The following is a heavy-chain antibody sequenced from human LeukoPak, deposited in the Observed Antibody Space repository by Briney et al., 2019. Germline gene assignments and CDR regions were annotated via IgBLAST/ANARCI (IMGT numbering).Heavy chain of an antibody. V-gene: IGHV3-74*01. CDR1: GLTFSTYW. CDR2: INSDGSST. D-gene: IGHD6-19*01. J-gene: IGHJ4*02. CDR3: ARDRVTWGSGWYVDY. Sequence: GGSLRLSCAASGLTFSTYWMHWVRQAPGKGLVWVSRINSDGSSTSYADSVKGRFTISRDNAKNTLYLQMNSLRAEDTAVYYCARDRVTWGSGWYVDYWGQGTLVTVSS.